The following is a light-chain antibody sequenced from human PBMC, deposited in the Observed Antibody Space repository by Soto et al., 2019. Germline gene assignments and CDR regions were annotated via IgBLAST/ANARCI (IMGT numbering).Light chain of an antibody. J-gene: IGKJ2*01. CDR1: QGISNE. CDR2: AAS. V-gene: IGKV1-6*01. CDR3: LQDNSYPRT. Sequence: AIQMTQSPSSLSASVGDRVTITCRASQGISNELGWYQQKPGKAPKLLMYAASNLQAGVPSRFSGSGSGTDFSLTISSLQPEDFATYYCLQDNSYPRTFGQGTKLEI.